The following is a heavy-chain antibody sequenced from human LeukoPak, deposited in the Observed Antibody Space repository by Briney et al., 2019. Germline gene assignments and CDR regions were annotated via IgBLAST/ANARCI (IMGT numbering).Heavy chain of an antibody. CDR1: GGTFSSYA. V-gene: IGHV1-69*13. CDR3: ARETSLGYCSGGSCYSYWFDP. J-gene: IGHJ5*02. Sequence: SVKVSCKASGGTFSSYAISWVRQAPGQGLEWMGGIIPIFGTANYAQKFQGRVTITADESTSTAYMELSSLRSEDTAVYYCARETSLGYCSGGSCYSYWFDPWGQGTLVTVSS. CDR2: IIPIFGTA. D-gene: IGHD2-15*01.